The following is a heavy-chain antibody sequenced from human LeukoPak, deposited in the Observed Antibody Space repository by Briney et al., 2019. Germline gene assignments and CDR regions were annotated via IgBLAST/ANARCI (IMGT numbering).Heavy chain of an antibody. V-gene: IGHV1-8*01. J-gene: IGHJ4*02. CDR1: GYTFTSYD. D-gene: IGHD2-15*01. CDR2: INPNSGGT. CDR3: ARAILGSGLNLFDY. Sequence: GASVKVSCKASGYTFTSYDINWVRQATGQGLEWMGWINPNSGGTNYAQKFQGRVTMTRNTSISTAYMELSSLRSEDTAVYYCARAILGSGLNLFDYWGQGTLVTVSS.